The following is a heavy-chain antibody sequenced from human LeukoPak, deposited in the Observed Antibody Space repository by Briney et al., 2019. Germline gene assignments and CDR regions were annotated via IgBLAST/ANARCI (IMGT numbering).Heavy chain of an antibody. CDR3: ARDTYNPRDGRFDP. CDR2: ISSSSSTI. Sequence: PGGSLRLSCAASGFTFSSYSMNWVRQAPGKGLEWVSYISSSSSTIYYADSVKGRFTISRDNAKNSLYLQMNSLRAEDTAAYYCARDTYNPRDGRFDPWGQGTLVTVSS. V-gene: IGHV3-48*01. J-gene: IGHJ5*02. D-gene: IGHD1-14*01. CDR1: GFTFSSYS.